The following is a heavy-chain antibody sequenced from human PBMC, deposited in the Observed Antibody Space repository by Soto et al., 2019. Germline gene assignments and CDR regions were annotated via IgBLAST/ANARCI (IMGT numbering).Heavy chain of an antibody. J-gene: IGHJ4*02. CDR1: GASISSSSFY. Sequence: SETLSLTCTVSGASISSSSFYWGWIRQPPGKGLESIANIYYGGGTYYNPSLKSRVTISVDTSKNQFSLKLTSVTAADTAVYYCARSHRVPRLLMDPYDYWGQGTPVTVSS. D-gene: IGHD2-2*01. V-gene: IGHV4-39*01. CDR3: ARSHRVPRLLMDPYDY. CDR2: IYYGGGT.